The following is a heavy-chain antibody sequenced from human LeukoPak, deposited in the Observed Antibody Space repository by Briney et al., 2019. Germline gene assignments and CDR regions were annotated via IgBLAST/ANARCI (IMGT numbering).Heavy chain of an antibody. D-gene: IGHD1-26*01. CDR2: IIPILGIA. J-gene: IGHJ1*01. V-gene: IGHV1-69*04. CDR1: GGTFSSYA. CDR3: ARDRGIVGAAYFQH. Sequence: SVKVSCKASGGTFSSYAISWVRQAPGQGLEWMGRIIPILGIANYAQKFQGRVTITADKSTSTAYMELSSLRSEDTAVYYCARDRGIVGAAYFQHWGQGTLVTVSS.